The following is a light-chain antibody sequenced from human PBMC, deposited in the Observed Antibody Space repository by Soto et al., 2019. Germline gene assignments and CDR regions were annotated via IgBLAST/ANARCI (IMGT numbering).Light chain of an antibody. Sequence: DIQMTQSPSTLSASVGDRVTITCRASQSISSWLAWYQQKPGKAPKLLIYDASSLESGVPSRFSGSGSGTEFTLTISSLQPDEFATDYCQQYNSYSFTFGLGTKVDIK. J-gene: IGKJ3*01. CDR2: DAS. CDR1: QSISSW. CDR3: QQYNSYSFT. V-gene: IGKV1-5*01.